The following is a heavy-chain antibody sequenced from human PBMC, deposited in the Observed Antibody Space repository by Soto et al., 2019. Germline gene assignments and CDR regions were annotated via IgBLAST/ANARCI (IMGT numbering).Heavy chain of an antibody. V-gene: IGHV3-49*04. D-gene: IGHD6-19*01. CDR3: TSGYSSGWARYYFDY. J-gene: IGHJ4*02. CDR2: ISATGGGT. Sequence: PGGSLRLSCAASGFKFSNYAMSWVRQAPGKGLEWVSLISATGGGTYYAASVKGRFTISRDDSKSIAYLQMNSLKTEDTAVYYCTSGYSSGWARYYFDYWGQGTLVTVSS. CDR1: GFKFSNYA.